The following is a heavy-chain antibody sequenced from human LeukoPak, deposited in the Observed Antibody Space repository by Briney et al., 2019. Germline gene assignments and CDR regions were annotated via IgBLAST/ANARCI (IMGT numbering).Heavy chain of an antibody. CDR1: GYTFTSYG. Sequence: ASVKVSCKASGYTFTSYGISWVRQAPGQGREWMGWISAYNGNTNYAQKLQGRVTMTTDTSTSTAYMELRSLRSDDTAVYYCARDIVVVPAAGRAGDYWGQGTLVTVSS. J-gene: IGHJ4*02. V-gene: IGHV1-18*01. D-gene: IGHD2-2*01. CDR2: ISAYNGNT. CDR3: ARDIVVVPAAGRAGDY.